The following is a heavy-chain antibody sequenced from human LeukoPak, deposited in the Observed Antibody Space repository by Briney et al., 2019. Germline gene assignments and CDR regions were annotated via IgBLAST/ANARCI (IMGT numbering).Heavy chain of an antibody. V-gene: IGHV1-2*02. CDR2: INPNIGGT. CDR1: GYTFTGNY. D-gene: IGHD7-27*01. Sequence: ASVKVSCKASGYTFTGNYMHWVRQAPGQGLEWMGWINPNIGGTSYAQKFQGRVTMTRDTSISTAYMELSRLTSDDTAVYYCARDYLGTGALDYWGQGTLVTVSS. J-gene: IGHJ4*02. CDR3: ARDYLGTGALDY.